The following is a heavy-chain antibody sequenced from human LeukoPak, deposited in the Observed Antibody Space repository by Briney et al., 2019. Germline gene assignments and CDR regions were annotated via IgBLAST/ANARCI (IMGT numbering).Heavy chain of an antibody. J-gene: IGHJ4*02. CDR3: TRDGSGSHIPFDY. CDR1: GFAFGSHW. D-gene: IGHD1-26*01. V-gene: IGHV3-74*01. CDR2: IESDASNT. Sequence: PGGSLRLSCAASGFAFGSHWMHWVRQAPGKGLVWVARIESDASNTRYADSVKGRFTISRDNANKTLYLQMNSLRAEDTAVYYCTRDGSGSHIPFDYWGQGTLVTVSS.